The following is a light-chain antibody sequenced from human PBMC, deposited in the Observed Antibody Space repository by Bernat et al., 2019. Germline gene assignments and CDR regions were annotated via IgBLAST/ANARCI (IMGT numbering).Light chain of an antibody. V-gene: IGKV3-20*01. Sequence: VLTQSPGTLSLSPGERATLSCRASQSVSSTFLAWYQQKPGQATRLLIYGASSRATGSPDRFSGSGSGTDFTLPISRLEPEAFAVYYCQKYGTTRTFGQGTKMEIK. CDR2: GAS. CDR3: QKYGTTRT. CDR1: QSVSSTF. J-gene: IGKJ1*01.